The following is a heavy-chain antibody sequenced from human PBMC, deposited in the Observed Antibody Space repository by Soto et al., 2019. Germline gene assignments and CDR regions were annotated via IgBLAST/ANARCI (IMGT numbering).Heavy chain of an antibody. CDR2: IIPILGIA. V-gene: IGHV1-69*04. Sequence: GASVKVSCKASGGTFSSYTISWVRQAPGQGLEWMGRIIPILGIANYAQKFQGRVTITADKSTSTAYMELSGLRSEDTAVYYCARDLTLEYSSSWSDQAWGQGTQVTVSS. CDR1: GGTFSSYT. J-gene: IGHJ5*02. D-gene: IGHD6-6*01. CDR3: ARDLTLEYSSSWSDQA.